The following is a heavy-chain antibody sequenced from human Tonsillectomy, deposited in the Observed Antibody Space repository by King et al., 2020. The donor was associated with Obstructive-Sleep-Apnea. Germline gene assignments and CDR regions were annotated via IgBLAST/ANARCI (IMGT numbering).Heavy chain of an antibody. CDR1: GFTFSSYS. V-gene: IGHV3-21*01. Sequence: VQLVESGGGLVKPGGSLRLSCAASGFTFSSYSMNWVRQAPGKGLEWVSSISSSSSYIYYADSVKGRFTISRDNAKNSLYLQMNSLRAEDTAVYYCARGMYYYDSSGYYGSDYYFDYWGQGTLVTVSS. J-gene: IGHJ4*02. D-gene: IGHD3-22*01. CDR3: ARGMYYYDSSGYYGSDYYFDY. CDR2: ISSSSSYI.